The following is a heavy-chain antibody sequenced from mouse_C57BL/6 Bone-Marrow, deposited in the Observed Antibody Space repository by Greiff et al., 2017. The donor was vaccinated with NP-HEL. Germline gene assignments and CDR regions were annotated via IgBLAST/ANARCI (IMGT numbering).Heavy chain of an antibody. Sequence: QVQLQQSGAELVKPGASVKLSCKASGYTFTSYWMHWVKQRPGQGLEWIGMIHPNSGSTNYNEKFKSKATLTVDKSSSTAYMQLSSLTSEDSAVYYCARLATTVVPPWFAYWGKGTLVTVSA. V-gene: IGHV1-64*01. CDR3: ARLATTVVPPWFAY. D-gene: IGHD1-1*01. CDR2: IHPNSGST. CDR1: GYTFTSYW. J-gene: IGHJ3*01.